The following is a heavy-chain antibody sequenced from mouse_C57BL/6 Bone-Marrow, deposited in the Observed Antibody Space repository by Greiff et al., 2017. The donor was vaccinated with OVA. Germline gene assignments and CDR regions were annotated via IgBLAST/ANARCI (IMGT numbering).Heavy chain of an antibody. CDR2: IYWDDDK. D-gene: IGHD1-1*01. CDR3: ARGDSLDYYGSSWFAY. V-gene: IGHV8-12*01. J-gene: IGHJ3*01. CDR1: GFSLSTSGMG. Sequence: QVTLKESGPGILQSSQTLSLTCSFSGFSLSTSGMGVSWIRQPSGKGLEWLAHIYWDDDKRYNPSLKSRLTIPKDTSRNKVFLKITSVDTADTATYYCARGDSLDYYGSSWFAYWGQGTLVTVSA.